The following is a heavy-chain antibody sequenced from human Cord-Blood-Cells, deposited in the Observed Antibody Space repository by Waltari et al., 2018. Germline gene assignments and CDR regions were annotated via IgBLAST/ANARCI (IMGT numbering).Heavy chain of an antibody. D-gene: IGHD6-13*01. CDR2: IGSSSSYI. J-gene: IGHJ4*02. CDR3: ARGGAAADDFDY. Sequence: EVQLVESGGGLVKPGGSLRLSCAASGFTFSSYSMNWVRQAPGKGLGWVSSIGSSSSYIYSADSVKGRFTISRDNAQNSLYLQMNSLRAEDTAVYYCARGGAAADDFDYWGQGTLVTVSS. V-gene: IGHV3-21*01. CDR1: GFTFSSYS.